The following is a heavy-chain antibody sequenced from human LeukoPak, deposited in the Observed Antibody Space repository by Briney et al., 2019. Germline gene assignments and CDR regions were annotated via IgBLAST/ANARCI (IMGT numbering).Heavy chain of an antibody. J-gene: IGHJ6*03. Sequence: GASVKVSCKVSGYTLTELSMHWVRQAPGKGLEWMGGFDPEDGETIYAQKFQGRVTMTEDTSTDTAYMELSSLRSEDTAVYCCARDSGQRANYYYYMDVWGKGTTVTVSS. D-gene: IGHD3-10*01. CDR3: ARDSGQRANYYYYMDV. V-gene: IGHV1-24*01. CDR1: GYTLTELS. CDR2: FDPEDGET.